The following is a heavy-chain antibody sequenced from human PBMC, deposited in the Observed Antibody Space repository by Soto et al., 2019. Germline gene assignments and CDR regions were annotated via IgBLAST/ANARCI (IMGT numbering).Heavy chain of an antibody. Sequence: SETLSLTCTVSGASINSGDYYWSWIRQPPGKGPEWIGYIYYSGSTYYNPSLKSRVTISVDTSKNQFSLKLSSVTAADTAVYYCAGFSEVAATEINWFGPWGQGTLVTVS. CDR1: GASINSGDYY. CDR2: IYYSGST. V-gene: IGHV4-30-4*01. CDR3: AGFSEVAATEINWFGP. J-gene: IGHJ5*02. D-gene: IGHD2-15*01.